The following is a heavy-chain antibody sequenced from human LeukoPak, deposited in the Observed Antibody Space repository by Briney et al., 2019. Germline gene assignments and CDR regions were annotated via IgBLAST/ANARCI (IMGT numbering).Heavy chain of an antibody. CDR1: GFTFSDYY. CDR3: AKVFDTSGWYRNAFDI. J-gene: IGHJ3*02. D-gene: IGHD6-19*01. V-gene: IGHV3-23*01. CDR2: ISGSGGNT. Sequence: PGGSLRLSCAASGFTFSDYYMSWIRQAPGKGLEWVSAISGSGGNTNYADSVKGRFTISRENSKNTLYLQMNSLRAEDTALYYCAKVFDTSGWYRNAFDIWGQGTMVTVSS.